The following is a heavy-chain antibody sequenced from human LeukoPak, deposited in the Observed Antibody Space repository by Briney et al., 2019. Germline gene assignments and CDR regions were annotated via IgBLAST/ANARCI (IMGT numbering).Heavy chain of an antibody. CDR1: GGSFSGYY. D-gene: IGHD2-2*01. Sequence: SETLSLTCAVYGGSFSGYYWRWIRQSPGKRLEWIREINHSGSTNYNPSLKSRVTISVDTSKNQFSLKLSSVTAADTAVYYCARGVEGYCSSTSCYPYYYYYYYMDVWGKGTTVTVSS. J-gene: IGHJ6*03. CDR3: ARGVEGYCSSTSCYPYYYYYYYMDV. V-gene: IGHV4-34*01. CDR2: INHSGST.